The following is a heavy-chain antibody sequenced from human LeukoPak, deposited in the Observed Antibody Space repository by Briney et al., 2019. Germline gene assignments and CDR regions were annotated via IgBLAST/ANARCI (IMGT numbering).Heavy chain of an antibody. CDR1: GFTFSSYV. CDR2: ISSRSSSI. Sequence: GGSLRLSCAASGFTFSSYVMNWVRQAPGKGLEWISYISSRSSSIYYADSVKGRFTISRDNAKNSLYLQMNSLRAEDTAVYYCARAPRGLYGDFVGAYFDYWGQGTLVTVSS. V-gene: IGHV3-48*01. J-gene: IGHJ4*02. D-gene: IGHD4-17*01. CDR3: ARAPRGLYGDFVGAYFDY.